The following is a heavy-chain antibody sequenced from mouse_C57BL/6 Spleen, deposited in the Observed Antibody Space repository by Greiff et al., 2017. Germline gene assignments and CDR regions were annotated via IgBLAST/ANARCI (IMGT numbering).Heavy chain of an antibody. Sequence: QVQLKESGAELVKPGASVKLSCKASGYTFTEYTIHWVKQRSGQGLEWIGWFYPGSGSIKYNEKFKDKDTLTADKSSSTVYMELSRLTSEDSAVYFCARHEEGENAMDYWGQGTSVTVSS. CDR1: GYTFTEYT. CDR3: ARHEEGENAMDY. V-gene: IGHV1-62-2*01. CDR2: FYPGSGSI. J-gene: IGHJ4*01.